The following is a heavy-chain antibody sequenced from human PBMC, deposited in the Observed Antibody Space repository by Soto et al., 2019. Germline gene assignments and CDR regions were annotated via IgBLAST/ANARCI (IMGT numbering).Heavy chain of an antibody. CDR1: GSTFSTYW. D-gene: IGHD1-26*01. V-gene: IGHV3-74*01. CDR2: INSDGSTT. Sequence: LRLSCADSGSTFSTYWMHWVRQAPGKGLVWVSRINSDGSTTTYADSVKGRFTISRDNAKNTLYLQMNSLRAEDTAVYYCARQGLVGAVRFDYWGQGTLVTVSS. CDR3: ARQGLVGAVRFDY. J-gene: IGHJ4*02.